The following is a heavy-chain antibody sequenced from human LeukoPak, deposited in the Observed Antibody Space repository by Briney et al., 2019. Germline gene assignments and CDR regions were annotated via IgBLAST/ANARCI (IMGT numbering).Heavy chain of an antibody. D-gene: IGHD2-15*01. Sequence: PGGSLRLSCTASGFTFGDYAMSWLRQAPGKGLEWVGFIRSKAYGGTTEYAASVKGRFTISRDDSKSIAYLQMNSLKTEDTAVYYCTRGSTEIVVVVAATPEYYYYYGMDVWGQGTTVTVSS. CDR1: GFTFGDYA. J-gene: IGHJ6*02. V-gene: IGHV3-49*03. CDR2: IRSKAYGGTT. CDR3: TRGSTEIVVVVAATPEYYYYYGMDV.